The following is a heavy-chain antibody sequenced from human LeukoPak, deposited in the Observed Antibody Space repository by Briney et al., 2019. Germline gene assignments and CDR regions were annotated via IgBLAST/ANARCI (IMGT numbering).Heavy chain of an antibody. CDR3: ARGRGWLERRWGYFDY. CDR2: INHSGST. CDR1: GGSISSSSYY. V-gene: IGHV4-39*07. Sequence: PSETLSLTCTVSGGSISSSSYYWSWIRQPPGKGLEWIGEINHSGSTNYNPSLKSRVTISVDTSKNQFSLKLSSVTAADTAVYYCARGRGWLERRWGYFDYWGQGTLVTVSS. D-gene: IGHD1-1*01. J-gene: IGHJ4*02.